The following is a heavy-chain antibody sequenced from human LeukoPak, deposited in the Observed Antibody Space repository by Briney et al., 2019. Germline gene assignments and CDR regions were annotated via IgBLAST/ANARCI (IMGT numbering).Heavy chain of an antibody. CDR3: ATQNPPGSGYYDTYNWFDL. Sequence: GGSLRLSCTASGFTFDDYVMHWVRQAPGKGLEWVSLISGDGSGTYYADSVKGRFTISRDNSKNSLFLHMSGLRAEDTALYYCATQNPPGSGYYDTYNWFDLWGQGTLVTVAS. D-gene: IGHD5-12*01. V-gene: IGHV3-43*02. J-gene: IGHJ5*02. CDR2: ISGDGSGT. CDR1: GFTFDDYV.